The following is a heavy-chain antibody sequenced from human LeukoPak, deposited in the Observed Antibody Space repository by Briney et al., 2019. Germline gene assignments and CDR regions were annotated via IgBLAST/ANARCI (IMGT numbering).Heavy chain of an antibody. D-gene: IGHD3-22*01. CDR2: ISGSGGST. J-gene: IGHJ4*02. CDR1: GFTFSSYA. CDR3: AKPPLDYYDSSGYVDY. Sequence: PGGSLRLSCAASGFTFSSYAMSWVRQAPGKGLEWVSAISGSGGSTYYADSVKGRFTISRDNSKNTLYLQMNSLRAEDTAVYYCAKPPLDYYDSSGYVDYWGQGTLVTVSS. V-gene: IGHV3-23*01.